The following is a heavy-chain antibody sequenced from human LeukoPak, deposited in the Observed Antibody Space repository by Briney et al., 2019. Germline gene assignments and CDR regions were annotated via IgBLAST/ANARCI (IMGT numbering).Heavy chain of an antibody. V-gene: IGHV4-39*07. CDR3: ARDSGIGIQLWPYYFDY. CDR1: GGSISSSGYS. J-gene: IGHJ4*02. CDR2: IYYSGRT. D-gene: IGHD5-18*01. Sequence: PSETLSLTCTVSGGSISSSGYSWGWIRQPPGKGLEWIASIYYSGRTYYNPSLKSRVSISVATSKNQFSLRLSSVTAADTAVYFCARDSGIGIQLWPYYFDYWGQGTLVTVSS.